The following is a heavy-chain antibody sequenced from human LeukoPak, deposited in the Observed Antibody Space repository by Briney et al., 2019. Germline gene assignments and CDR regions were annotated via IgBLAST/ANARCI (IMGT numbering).Heavy chain of an antibody. V-gene: IGHV3-7*01. CDR1: GFTFSSYW. Sequence: GRSLRLSCAASGFTFSSYWMSWVRQAPGKGLEWVANIKQDGSEKYYVDSVKGRFTISRDNAKNSLYLQMNSLRAEDTAVYYCARAPRPGTKYYYDSSGCYYFDYWGQGTLVTVSS. CDR3: ARAPRPGTKYYYDSSGCYYFDY. J-gene: IGHJ4*02. CDR2: IKQDGSEK. D-gene: IGHD3-22*01.